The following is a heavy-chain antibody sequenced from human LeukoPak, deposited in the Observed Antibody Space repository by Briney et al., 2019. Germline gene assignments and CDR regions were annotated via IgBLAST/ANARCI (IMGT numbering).Heavy chain of an antibody. CDR1: GGSISSYY. V-gene: IGHV4-59*01. Sequence: SETLSLTCTVSGGSISSYYWSWIRQPPGKGLEWIGYTYYSGSTNYNPSLKSRVTISVDTSKNQFSLKLSSVTAADTAVYYCASCRSGYDSRHDYWGQGTLVTVSS. J-gene: IGHJ4*02. D-gene: IGHD5-12*01. CDR2: TYYSGST. CDR3: ASCRSGYDSRHDY.